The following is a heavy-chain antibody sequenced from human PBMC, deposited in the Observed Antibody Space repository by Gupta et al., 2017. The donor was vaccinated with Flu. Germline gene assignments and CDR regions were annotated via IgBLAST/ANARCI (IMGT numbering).Heavy chain of an antibody. J-gene: IGHJ4*02. D-gene: IGHD2-21*02. CDR1: GFTFSNYW. CDR3: ATVFEY. V-gene: IGHV3-74*01. CDR2: VDKEGRGT. Sequence: EVQLVQSGGGLVQPGGSLRLSCAASGFTFSNYWMHWVRQVPGKGLVWVSRVDKEGRGTSYADSVKGRFTISRDNAKTTRYLQMNSLRAEDTALEYCATVFEYWGQGTLVTVSS.